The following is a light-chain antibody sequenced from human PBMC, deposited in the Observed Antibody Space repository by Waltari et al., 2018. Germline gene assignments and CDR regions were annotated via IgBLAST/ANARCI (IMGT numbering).Light chain of an antibody. J-gene: IGKJ4*01. V-gene: IGKV1-39*01. CDR3: QQSYT. CDR2: GAS. CDR1: QIISEY. Sequence: DIQMTQSPSSLSASVGEKVTITCRASQIISEYLNWYQQKPGKAPKLLIYGASSLQSGVPSRFSGSGSGTDFTLSITSLQPEDSATYYCQQSYTFGGGTKVEIK.